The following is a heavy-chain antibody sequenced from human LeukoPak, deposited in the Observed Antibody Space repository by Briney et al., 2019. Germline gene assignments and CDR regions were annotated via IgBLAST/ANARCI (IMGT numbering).Heavy chain of an antibody. Sequence: SVKVSCKASGFTFTSSAVQRVRQPRGQRLEGIGWIVVGSGNTNYAQKFQERVTITRDMSTSTAYMGLSSLRSEDTAVYYCAARSDCSSTSCYPIDYWGQGTLVTVSS. CDR3: AARSDCSSTSCYPIDY. CDR2: IVVGSGNT. CDR1: GFTFTSSA. V-gene: IGHV1-58*01. D-gene: IGHD2-2*01. J-gene: IGHJ4*02.